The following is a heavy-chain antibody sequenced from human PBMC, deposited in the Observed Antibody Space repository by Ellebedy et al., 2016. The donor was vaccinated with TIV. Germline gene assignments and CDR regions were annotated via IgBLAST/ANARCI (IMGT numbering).Heavy chain of an antibody. Sequence: ASVKVSCKASGYTFNIYGLSWVRQAPGQGLEWMGWISTYNGNTNYAQKFQGRVTMTTDTSTTTGYMELRSLGSDDTAVYYCARVPRSGPTNWFDPWGQGTLVTVSS. CDR2: ISTYNGNT. J-gene: IGHJ5*02. CDR3: ARVPRSGPTNWFDP. D-gene: IGHD2-15*01. CDR1: GYTFNIYG. V-gene: IGHV1-18*04.